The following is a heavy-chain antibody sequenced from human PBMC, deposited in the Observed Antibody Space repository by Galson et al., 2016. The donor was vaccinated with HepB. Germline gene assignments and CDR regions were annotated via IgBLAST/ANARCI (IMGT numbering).Heavy chain of an antibody. CDR3: ARAVGGNIWYEDS. CDR2: ISTYTGHT. D-gene: IGHD1-26*01. J-gene: IGHJ4*02. CDR1: GYTFTSFG. V-gene: IGHV1-18*01. Sequence: SVKVSCKASGYTFTSFGISWVRQAPGQRLEWMGWISTYTGHTNYAQNFQGRVTMTTDTSARVAYMELRSLRSDDTAVYFCARAVGGNIWYEDSWGQGTVVAVSS.